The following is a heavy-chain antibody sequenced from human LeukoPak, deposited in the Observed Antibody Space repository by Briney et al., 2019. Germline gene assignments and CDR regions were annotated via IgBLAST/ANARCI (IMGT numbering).Heavy chain of an antibody. J-gene: IGHJ4*02. CDR3: ARDAVDYGGNPYYFDY. D-gene: IGHD4-23*01. CDR1: GYTFTGYF. V-gene: IGHV1-2*06. Sequence: EGSLKVSCKASGYTFTGYFMHWVRQAPGQGLEWMGRINPNSGGTNYVQKFQGRVTMTRDTSISTAYMELSRLRSDDTAVYYCARDAVDYGGNPYYFDYWGQGTLVTVSS. CDR2: INPNSGGT.